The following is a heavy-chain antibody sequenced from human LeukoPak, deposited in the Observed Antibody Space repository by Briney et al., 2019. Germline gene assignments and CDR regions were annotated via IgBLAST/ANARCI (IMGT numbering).Heavy chain of an antibody. CDR2: IYYSGST. J-gene: IGHJ4*02. Sequence: SETLSLTCTVSGGSISSGGYYWSWIRQHPGKGLEWIGYIYYSGSTYCNPSLKSRVTISVDTSKNQFSLKLSSVTAADTAVYYCASGVTMVRGVITPFDYWGQGTLVTVSS. D-gene: IGHD3-10*01. V-gene: IGHV4-31*03. CDR3: ASGVTMVRGVITPFDY. CDR1: GGSISSGGYY.